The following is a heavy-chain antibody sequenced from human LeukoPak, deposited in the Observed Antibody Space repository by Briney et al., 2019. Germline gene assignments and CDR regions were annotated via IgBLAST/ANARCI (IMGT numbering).Heavy chain of an antibody. Sequence: GGSLRLSCAASGFIFISYAMSGVRQAPGKGLEWVSTISGSGGSTYYADSVKGRFTISRDNSKNTVYLQMNSLRAEDTAVYYCAKDRSSINDVGHGDLAYCGQGTLVTVSS. J-gene: IGHJ4*02. CDR2: ISGSGGST. D-gene: IGHD2-8*01. CDR1: GFIFISYA. CDR3: AKDRSSINDVGHGDLAY. V-gene: IGHV3-23*01.